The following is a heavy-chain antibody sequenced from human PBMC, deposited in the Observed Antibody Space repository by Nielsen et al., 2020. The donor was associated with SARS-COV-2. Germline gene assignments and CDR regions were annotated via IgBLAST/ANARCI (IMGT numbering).Heavy chain of an antibody. D-gene: IGHD2-8*01. Sequence: WLRQPPGKGLEWVAVISYDGSNKYYADSVKGRFAISRDNAKNSLYLQMNSLRAEDTAVYYCARDQSTSTLGYCTNGVCYFDYWGQGTPVTVSS. V-gene: IGHV3-30*09. CDR2: ISYDGSNK. J-gene: IGHJ4*02. CDR3: ARDQSTSTLGYCTNGVCYFDY.